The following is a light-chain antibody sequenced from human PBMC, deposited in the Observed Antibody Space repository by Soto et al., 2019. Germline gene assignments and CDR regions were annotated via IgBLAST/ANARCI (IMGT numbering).Light chain of an antibody. Sequence: EIVFTQSPGTLSLSPGERATLSCRASQSVSSIYLAWYQKKPGQAPRLLIYGASTRATGIPDRFTGSDSGTEFILTISSLQSEDFAVYYCQQYHHWWTFGQGTKVDIK. J-gene: IGKJ1*01. CDR2: GAS. CDR1: QSVSSIY. V-gene: IGKV3-15*01. CDR3: QQYHHWWT.